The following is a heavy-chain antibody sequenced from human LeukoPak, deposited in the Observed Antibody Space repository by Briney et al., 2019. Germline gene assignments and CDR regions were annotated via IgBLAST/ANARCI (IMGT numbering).Heavy chain of an antibody. CDR2: ISSSGSTI. CDR3: ARAGSGRSPDWFDP. J-gene: IGHJ5*02. Sequence: GGSLRLSCAASGFTLSSYGMSWVRQAPGKGLEWVSYISSSGSTIYYADSVKGRFTISRDNAKNSLYLQMNSLRAEDTAVYYCARAGSGRSPDWFDPWGQGTLVTVSS. D-gene: IGHD1-26*01. CDR1: GFTLSSYG. V-gene: IGHV3-48*04.